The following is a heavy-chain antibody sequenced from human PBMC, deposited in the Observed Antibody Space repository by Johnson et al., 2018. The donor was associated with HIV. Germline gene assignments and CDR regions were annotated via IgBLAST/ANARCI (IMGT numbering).Heavy chain of an antibody. V-gene: IGHV3-30*02. CDR1: GFTFSSYG. CDR3: AKGVDYYDSSPADAFDI. J-gene: IGHJ3*02. CDR2: IRYDGRNK. D-gene: IGHD3-22*01. Sequence: QVRLVESGGGVVQPGGSLRLSCAASGFTFSSYGIHWARQAPGKGLEWVAFIRYDGRNKYYADSLKGRFTISRDNSKNTLYLQMNSLRAEDTAVYYCAKGVDYYDSSPADAFDIWGQGTMVTVSS.